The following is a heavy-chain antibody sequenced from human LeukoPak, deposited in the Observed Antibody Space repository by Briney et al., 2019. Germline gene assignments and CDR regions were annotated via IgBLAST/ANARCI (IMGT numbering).Heavy chain of an antibody. CDR1: GFTFSSYG. V-gene: IGHV3-30*18. J-gene: IGHJ4*02. CDR2: MSYDGSNK. CDR3: AKFIAAAGTVDFDY. D-gene: IGHD6-13*01. Sequence: GRSLRLFCAASGFTFSSYGMHWVRQAQGKGLEWVAVMSYDGSNKYYADSVKGRFTISRDNSKNTLYLQMNSLRAEDTAVYYCAKFIAAAGTVDFDYWGQGTLVTVSS.